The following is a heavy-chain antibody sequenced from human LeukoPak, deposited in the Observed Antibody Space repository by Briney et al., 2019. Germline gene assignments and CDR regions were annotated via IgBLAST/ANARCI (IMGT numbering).Heavy chain of an antibody. Sequence: GASVKVSCKASGYTFTGYYMHWVRQAPGQGLEWMGWMNPNSGNTGYAQKFQGRVTMTRNTSISTAYMELSSLRSEDTAVYYCARGWFDPWGQGTLVTVSS. CDR2: MNPNSGNT. J-gene: IGHJ5*02. CDR1: GYTFTGYY. V-gene: IGHV1-8*02. CDR3: ARGWFDP.